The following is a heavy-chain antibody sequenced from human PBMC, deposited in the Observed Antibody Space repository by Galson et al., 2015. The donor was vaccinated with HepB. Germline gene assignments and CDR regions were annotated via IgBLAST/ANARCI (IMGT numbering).Heavy chain of an antibody. CDR2: IIPIFGTA. CDR3: ARWWLERRSDLDWFDP. D-gene: IGHD1-1*01. J-gene: IGHJ5*02. Sequence: SVKVSCKASGGTFSSYAISWVRQAPGQGLEWMGGIIPIFGTANYAQKFQGRVTITADESTSTAYMELSSLRSEDTAVYYCARWWLERRSDLDWFDPWGQGTLVTVSS. V-gene: IGHV1-69*13. CDR1: GGTFSSYA.